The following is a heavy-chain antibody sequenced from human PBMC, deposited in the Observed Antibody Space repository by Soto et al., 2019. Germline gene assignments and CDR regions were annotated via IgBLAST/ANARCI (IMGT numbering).Heavy chain of an antibody. CDR2: IYYSGST. V-gene: IGHV4-31*03. D-gene: IGHD3-9*01. CDR3: ASLRTGYSRVDWFDP. Sequence: PSETLSLTCTVSDGSISSGGYYWSWIRQHPGKGLEWIGYIYYSGSTYYNPSLKSRVTISVDTSKNQFSLKLSSVTAADTAVYYCASLRTGYSRVDWFDPWGQGTLVTVSS. CDR1: DGSISSGGYY. J-gene: IGHJ5*02.